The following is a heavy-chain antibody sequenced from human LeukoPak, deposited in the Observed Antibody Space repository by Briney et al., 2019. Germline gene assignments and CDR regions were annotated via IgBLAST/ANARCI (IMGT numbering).Heavy chain of an antibody. J-gene: IGHJ6*02. CDR2: IYDSGST. D-gene: IGHD3-3*01. Sequence: SETLSLTCTVSGGSIRSSYYYWGWIRQPPGKGLEWIGSIYDSGSTYYNPSLKSRVTISVDTSKNQFSLKLSSVTAADTAVYYCARRLYDFWSGYSYGMDVWGQGTTVTVSS. CDR1: GGSIRSSYYY. V-gene: IGHV4-39*01. CDR3: ARRLYDFWSGYSYGMDV.